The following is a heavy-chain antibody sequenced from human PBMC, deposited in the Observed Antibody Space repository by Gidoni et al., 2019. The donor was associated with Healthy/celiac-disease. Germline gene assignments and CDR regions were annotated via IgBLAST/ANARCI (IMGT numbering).Heavy chain of an antibody. D-gene: IGHD2-2*02. V-gene: IGHV1-69*01. CDR3: ARAYEKDYCSSTSCYTYGAFDI. CDR2: IIPIFGTA. J-gene: IGHJ3*02. CDR1: GGTFSSYA. Sequence: QVQLVQSGAEVKKHGSSVKVSCKASGGTFSSYAISWVRQAPGQGLEWMGGIIPIFGTANYAQKFQGRVTITADESTSTAYMELSSLRSEDTAVYYCARAYEKDYCSSTSCYTYGAFDIWGQGTMVTVSS.